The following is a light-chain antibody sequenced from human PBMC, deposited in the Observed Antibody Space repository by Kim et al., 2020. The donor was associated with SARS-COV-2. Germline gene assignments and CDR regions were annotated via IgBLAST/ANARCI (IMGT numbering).Light chain of an antibody. CDR2: DVS. CDR1: SSDVGGYNY. CDR3: SSYTSSSNVV. V-gene: IGLV2-14*03. Sequence: QSALTQPASVSGSPGQSVTISCTGTSSDVGGYNYVSWYQQHPGKAPKLMIYDVSNRPSGVSNRFSGSKSGNTASLTISGLQAEEEADYYCSSYTSSSNVVFGGGTQLTVL. J-gene: IGLJ2*01.